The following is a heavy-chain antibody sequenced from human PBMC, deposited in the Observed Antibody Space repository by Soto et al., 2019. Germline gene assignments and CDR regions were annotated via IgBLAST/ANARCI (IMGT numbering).Heavy chain of an antibody. CDR1: GFTFDDYA. CDR3: AKDPRVQMGSYYGMDV. D-gene: IGHD1-1*01. Sequence: PGGSLRLSCAASGFTFDDYAIHWVRQAPGKGLEWVSGISWNSGSIGYADSVKGRFTISRDNAKNSLYLQMNSLRAEDTALYYCAKDPRVQMGSYYGMDVWGQGTTVTVSS. V-gene: IGHV3-9*01. J-gene: IGHJ6*02. CDR2: ISWNSGSI.